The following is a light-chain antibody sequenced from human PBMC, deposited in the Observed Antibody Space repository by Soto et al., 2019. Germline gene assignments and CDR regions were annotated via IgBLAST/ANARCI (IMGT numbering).Light chain of an antibody. J-gene: IGKJ5*01. CDR3: QQYNTWPPIT. Sequence: EIVMTQSPATLSVSPGERATLSCRASQSVSSNLAWYQQKPGQAPRFLIYGASTRATGIPAKFSGSGSGTEFTLTISSLQSEDFAVYYCQQYNTWPPITFGQGTRLEIK. V-gene: IGKV3-15*01. CDR2: GAS. CDR1: QSVSSN.